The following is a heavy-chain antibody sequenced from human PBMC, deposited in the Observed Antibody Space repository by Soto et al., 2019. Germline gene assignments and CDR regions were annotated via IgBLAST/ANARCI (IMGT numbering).Heavy chain of an antibody. Sequence: SGKVCGRTSVGSFSGHASTCVRQAPGQSLEWTGGIIPIFGTANYAQKFQGRVTITADESTSAAYMELSSLRSEDTAVYYCARGARDIVLMVYAHDRVYYYGMDGWGQGTTVPVSS. V-gene: IGHV1-69*13. CDR3: ARGARDIVLMVYAHDRVYYYGMDG. CDR2: IIPIFGTA. J-gene: IGHJ6*02. CDR1: VGSFSGHA. D-gene: IGHD2-8*01.